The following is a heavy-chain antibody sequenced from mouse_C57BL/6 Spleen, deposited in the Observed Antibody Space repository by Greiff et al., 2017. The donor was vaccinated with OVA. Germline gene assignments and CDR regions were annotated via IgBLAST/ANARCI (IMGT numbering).Heavy chain of an antibody. V-gene: IGHV5-17*01. CDR1: GFTFSDYG. J-gene: IGHJ4*01. Sequence: EVQRVESGGGLVKPGGSLKLSCAASGFTFSDYGMHWVRQAPEKGLEWVAYISSGSSTIYYADTVKGRFTISSDNAKNTLFLQMTSLRSEDTAMYYCANGDYGSSHYYAMDYWGQGTSVTVSS. CDR2: ISSGSSTI. CDR3: ANGDYGSSHYYAMDY. D-gene: IGHD1-1*01.